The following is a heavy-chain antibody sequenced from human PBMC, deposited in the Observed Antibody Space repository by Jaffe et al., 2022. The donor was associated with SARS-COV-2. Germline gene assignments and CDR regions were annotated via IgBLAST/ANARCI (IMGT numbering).Heavy chain of an antibody. Sequence: QVQLVESGGGVVQPGRSLRLSCAASTFTFSSYSMHWVRQAPGMGLEWVAVVWNDGNTKYYADSVKGRFTISRDNSKNTLYLDMNNLRPEDAAVYYCTRDYLTGDKREAFDIWGRGTMVTVSS. J-gene: IGHJ3*02. V-gene: IGHV3-30*04. D-gene: IGHD7-27*01. CDR2: VWNDGNTK. CDR1: TFTFSSYS. CDR3: TRDYLTGDKREAFDI.